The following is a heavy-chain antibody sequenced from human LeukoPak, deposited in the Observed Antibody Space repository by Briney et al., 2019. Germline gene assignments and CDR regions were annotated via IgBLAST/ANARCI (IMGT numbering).Heavy chain of an antibody. Sequence: GASVKVSCKASGYTFTGYYVRWVRQAPGQGLEWMEWINPNSGGTNYAQNFQGRVTMTRDTSISTAYMELSSLRSDDTAVYYCARSYDSSGYYPDSWGQGTLVTVSS. V-gene: IGHV1-2*02. J-gene: IGHJ4*02. CDR3: ARSYDSSGYYPDS. CDR2: INPNSGGT. CDR1: GYTFTGYY. D-gene: IGHD3-22*01.